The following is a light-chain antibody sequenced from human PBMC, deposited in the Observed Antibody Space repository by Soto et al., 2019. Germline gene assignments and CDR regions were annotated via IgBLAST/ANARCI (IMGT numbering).Light chain of an antibody. CDR1: SSNIGSNT. CDR3: AAWDDRLNGWV. CDR2: NNN. Sequence: QSVLTQRPSASGTPGQRVTISCSGSSSNIGSNTVNWYQQVPGTAPKLLIYNNNQRPSGVPDRFSGSKSGTSASLAISGLQSEDEGDYYCAAWDDRLNGWVLGGGTKVTVL. J-gene: IGLJ3*02. V-gene: IGLV1-44*01.